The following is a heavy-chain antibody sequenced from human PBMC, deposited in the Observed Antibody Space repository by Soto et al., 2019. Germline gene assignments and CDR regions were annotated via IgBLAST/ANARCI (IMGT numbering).Heavy chain of an antibody. Sequence: SETLSLTCAVYGRSFSGYYWSWIRQPPGKGLEWIGEINHSGSTDYNPSLKSRVTISVDTSKNQFSLKLSSVTAADTAVYYCAGGQQLVTYYYYGMDVWGQGTTVTVSS. J-gene: IGHJ6*02. CDR2: INHSGST. CDR1: GRSFSGYY. V-gene: IGHV4-34*01. CDR3: AGGQQLVTYYYYGMDV. D-gene: IGHD6-6*01.